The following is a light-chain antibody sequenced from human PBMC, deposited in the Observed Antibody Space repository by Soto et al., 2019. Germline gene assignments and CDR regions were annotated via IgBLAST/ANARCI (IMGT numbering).Light chain of an antibody. CDR3: QQYYSFPPT. CDR1: QSVLYSSNNENY. Sequence: DIVMTQSPDSLAVSLDERATINCKSSQSVLYSSNNENYLAWYQQKPGQPPNLLISWASTRESGVPDRFSGSGSGTDFTLTITSLQAEDVAVYYCQQYYSFPPTFGQGTKLEIK. V-gene: IGKV4-1*01. J-gene: IGKJ2*01. CDR2: WAS.